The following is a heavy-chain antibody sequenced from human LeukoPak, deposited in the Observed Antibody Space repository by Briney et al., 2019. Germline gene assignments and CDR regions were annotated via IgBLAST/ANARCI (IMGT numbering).Heavy chain of an antibody. CDR2: IKPDESEK. CDR3: ARNNSFSIFGVVGYYYGMDV. D-gene: IGHD3-3*01. CDR1: GFTFSSYW. V-gene: IGHV3-7*01. Sequence: PGGSLRLSCAASGFTFSSYWMTWVRQAPGQGLEWVANIKPDESEKYYVDSVKGRFTISRDNAKNSLYLQMNSLRAEDTAVYYCARNNSFSIFGVVGYYYGMDVWGQGTTVTVSS. J-gene: IGHJ6*02.